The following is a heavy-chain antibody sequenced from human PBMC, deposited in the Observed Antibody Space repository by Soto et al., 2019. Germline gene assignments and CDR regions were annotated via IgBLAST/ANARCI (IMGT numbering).Heavy chain of an antibody. J-gene: IGHJ4*02. CDR1: GYTFTNFG. Sequence: GASVKVSCKASGYTFTNFGVTWVRQAPGQGLEWMGVINSGAGNTAYAQKFQGRVTMTSDTSTSTLYMEMSSLRSEDTAVYYCARLATVTPPYYFDYWGQGTLVTVSS. CDR2: INSGAGNT. V-gene: IGHV1-46*01. D-gene: IGHD4-17*01. CDR3: ARLATVTPPYYFDY.